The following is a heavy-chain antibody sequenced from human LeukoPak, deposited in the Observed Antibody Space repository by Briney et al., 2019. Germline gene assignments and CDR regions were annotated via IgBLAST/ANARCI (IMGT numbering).Heavy chain of an antibody. V-gene: IGHV3-30*18. D-gene: IGHD3-10*01. CDR2: APHDRSSP. Sequence: PGGSLRLSCAVSGFRFNSHHMHWVRQAPNKGLEWVAVAPHDRSSPSHAASVNGRFTISRDNSKNTLYLQMNSLRAEDTAVYYCAKDQVRGVINWFDPWGQGTLVTVSS. CDR1: GFRFNSHH. J-gene: IGHJ5*02. CDR3: AKDQVRGVINWFDP.